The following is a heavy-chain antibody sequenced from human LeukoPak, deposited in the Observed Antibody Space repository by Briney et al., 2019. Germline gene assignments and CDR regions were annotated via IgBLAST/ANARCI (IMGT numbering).Heavy chain of an antibody. CDR2: INHSGST. CDR1: GGSFSGYY. CDR3: VQSDDILTGYYY. J-gene: IGHJ4*02. V-gene: IGHV4-34*01. D-gene: IGHD3-9*01. Sequence: SETLSLTCAVYGGSFSGYYWSWIRQPPGKGLEWIGEINHSGSTNYNPSLKSRVTISVDTPKNQFSLKLSSVTAADTAVYYCVQSDDILTGYYYWGQGTLVTVSS.